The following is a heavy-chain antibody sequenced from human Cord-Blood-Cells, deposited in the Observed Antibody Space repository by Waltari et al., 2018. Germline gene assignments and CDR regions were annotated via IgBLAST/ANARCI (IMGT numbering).Heavy chain of an antibody. J-gene: IGHJ3*02. CDR1: GYTFTSYD. CDR3: ARADYYGSGSYYAFDI. D-gene: IGHD3-10*01. CDR2: MNPNSGNT. Sequence: QVQLVQSGAEVKKPGASVKVACKASGYTFTSYDINWVRQATGQGLEWMGWMNPNSGNTGYAQKFQGRCTMTRNTSISTAYMELSSPRSEDTAVYYCARADYYGSGSYYAFDIWGQGTMVTVSS. V-gene: IGHV1-8*01.